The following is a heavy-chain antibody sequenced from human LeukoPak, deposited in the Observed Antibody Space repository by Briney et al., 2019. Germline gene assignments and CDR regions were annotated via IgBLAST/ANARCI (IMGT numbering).Heavy chain of an antibody. CDR2: IYYSGSA. CDR3: ARLYSGSGSFLLPFDY. D-gene: IGHD3-10*01. Sequence: SETLSLTCTVSGASINNYYWSWIRQPPGKGLEWIGYIYYSGSANYSPSLKSRVTISVDTSKNQFSLKLSSVTAADTAVYYCARLYSGSGSFLLPFDYWGQGTLVTVSS. CDR1: GASINNYY. V-gene: IGHV4-59*08. J-gene: IGHJ4*02.